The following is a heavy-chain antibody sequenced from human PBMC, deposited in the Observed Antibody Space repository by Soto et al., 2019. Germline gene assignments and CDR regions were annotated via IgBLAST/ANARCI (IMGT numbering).Heavy chain of an antibody. V-gene: IGHV1-69*01. CDR2: IIPIFGTA. D-gene: IGHD5-18*01. CDR1: GGTFSSYA. Sequence: QVQLVQSGAEVKKPGSSVKVSCKASGGTFSSYAISWVRQAPGQGLEWMGGIIPIFGTANYAQKFQGRVTITADESTSTAYMELSSLRSEDTAVYYCAREGNGGIQQWSRDFDYWGQGTLVTVSS. J-gene: IGHJ4*02. CDR3: AREGNGGIQQWSRDFDY.